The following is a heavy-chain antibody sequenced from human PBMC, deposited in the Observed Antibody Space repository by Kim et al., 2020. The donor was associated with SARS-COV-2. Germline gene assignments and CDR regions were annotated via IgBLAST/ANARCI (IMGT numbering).Heavy chain of an antibody. CDR2: IYYSRST. CDR3: ASGSPDYGDHVGRYYYYGIDV. D-gene: IGHD4-17*01. CDR1: GASIISSSYY. Sequence: SETLSLTCIVSGASIISSSYYWGWIRQPPGKGLEWIGSIYYSRSTYYNPSLKSRVTISIDTSKHQFSLKLSSVTAADTAVYYCASGSPDYGDHVGRYYYYGIDVWGQGTTVTVSS. J-gene: IGHJ6*02. V-gene: IGHV4-39*01.